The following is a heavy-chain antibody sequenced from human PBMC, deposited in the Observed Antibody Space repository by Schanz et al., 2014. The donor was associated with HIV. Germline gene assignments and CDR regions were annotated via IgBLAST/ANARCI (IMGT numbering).Heavy chain of an antibody. D-gene: IGHD1-1*01. CDR3: ATCLITIGCSS. J-gene: IGHJ5*02. CDR1: GGSFSSFS. CDR2: IIPMFGSA. V-gene: IGHV1-69*01. Sequence: QVQLVQSGAEVKKPGSSVQVSCKASGGSFSSFSITWARQAPGQGLEWMGGIIPMFGSANYAQKFLGRVTISADESTSTGYMDLSNLRSDDTAVYYCATCLITIGCSSWGQGTLVTVSS.